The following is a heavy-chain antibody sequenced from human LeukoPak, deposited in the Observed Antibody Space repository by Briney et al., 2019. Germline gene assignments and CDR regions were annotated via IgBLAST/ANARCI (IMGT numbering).Heavy chain of an antibody. J-gene: IGHJ4*02. CDR1: GFAFSSYG. Sequence: GRSLRLSCAASGFAFSSYGMHWVRQAPGKGLEWVAVISYDGSNKYYADSVKGRFTISRDNSKNTLYLQMNSLRAEDTAVYYCAKDIHFDYWGQGTLVTVSS. V-gene: IGHV3-30*18. CDR2: ISYDGSNK. CDR3: AKDIHFDY.